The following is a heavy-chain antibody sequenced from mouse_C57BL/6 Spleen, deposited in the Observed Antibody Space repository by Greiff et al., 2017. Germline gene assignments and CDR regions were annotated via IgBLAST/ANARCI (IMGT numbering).Heavy chain of an antibody. J-gene: IGHJ2*01. D-gene: IGHD1-1*01. V-gene: IGHV1-15*01. CDR1: GYTFTDYE. CDR3: TRSRDYYGPHFDY. Sequence: VQLQQSGAELVRPGASVTLSCKASGYTFTDYEMHWVKQTPVHGLEWIGAIDPETGGTAYNQKFKGKAILTADKSSSTAYMELRSLTSEDSAVYYCTRSRDYYGPHFDYWGQGTTLTVSS. CDR2: IDPETGGT.